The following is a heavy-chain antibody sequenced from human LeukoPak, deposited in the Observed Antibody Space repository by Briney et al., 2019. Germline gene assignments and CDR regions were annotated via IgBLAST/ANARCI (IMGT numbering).Heavy chain of an antibody. J-gene: IGHJ4*02. Sequence: ASVKVSCKASGHTFTDFYMHWERQAPGQGLEWMGWTNPTSGGTNYAPKFQGRVTMTRDTSITTAHMELNRLTSDDTAVYYCARGSTGNKYSGYDPLHYWGQGTLVTVSS. D-gene: IGHD5-12*01. CDR3: ARGSTGNKYSGYDPLHY. CDR2: TNPTSGGT. V-gene: IGHV1-2*02. CDR1: GHTFTDFY.